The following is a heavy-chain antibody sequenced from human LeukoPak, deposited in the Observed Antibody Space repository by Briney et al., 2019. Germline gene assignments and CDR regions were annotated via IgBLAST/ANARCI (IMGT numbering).Heavy chain of an antibody. CDR3: ATLAPTRYSSGWYLSRFDC. J-gene: IGHJ4*02. CDR2: FDPEDGET. Sequence: GASVKVSCKVSGYTLTELSMHWVRQAPGKGLEWMGGFDPEDGETIYAQRFQGRVTTTEDTSTDTAYMELSSLRSEDTAMYYCATLAPTRYSSGWYLSRFDCWGQGTLATVSS. CDR1: GYTLTELS. V-gene: IGHV1-24*01. D-gene: IGHD6-19*01.